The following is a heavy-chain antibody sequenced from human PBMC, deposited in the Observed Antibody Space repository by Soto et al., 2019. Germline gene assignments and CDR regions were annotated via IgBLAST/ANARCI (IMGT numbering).Heavy chain of an antibody. J-gene: IGHJ5*02. CDR3: ARQVQYCSSTSCSRRGQFDP. CDR1: GGSISSYY. CDR2: IYYSGST. D-gene: IGHD2-2*01. Sequence: SETLSLTCTVSGGSISSYYWSWIRQPPGKGLEWIGYIYYSGSTNYNPSLKSRVTISVDTSKNQFSLKLSSVTAADTAVYYCARQVQYCSSTSCSRRGQFDPWGQGTLVTVSS. V-gene: IGHV4-59*08.